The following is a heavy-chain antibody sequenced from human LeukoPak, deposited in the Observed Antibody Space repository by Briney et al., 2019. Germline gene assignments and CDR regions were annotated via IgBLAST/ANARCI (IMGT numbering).Heavy chain of an antibody. J-gene: IGHJ4*02. D-gene: IGHD3-10*01. CDR1: GGSISSYY. CDR3: ARGILLWSYFDY. Sequence: PSETLSLTCTVSGGSISSYYWSWIRQPPGKGLEWIGYIYYSGSTNYNPSLKSRVTISVDTSKNQFSLKLSSVTAADTAVYYCARGILLWSYFDYWGQGTLVTVSS. V-gene: IGHV4-59*01. CDR2: IYYSGST.